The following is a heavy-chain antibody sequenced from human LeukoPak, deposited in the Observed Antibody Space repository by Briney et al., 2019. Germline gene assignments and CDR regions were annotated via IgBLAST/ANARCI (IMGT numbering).Heavy chain of an antibody. CDR2: ISSRGSTI. CDR1: GFTFSSYE. CDR3: AELGITMIGGV. Sequence: GGSLRLSCAASGFTFSSYEMNWVRQAPGKGLEGVSYISSRGSTIYYADSVKGRFTISRDNAKNSLYLQMNSLRAKDTAVYYCAELGITMIGGVWGKGTTVTTSS. V-gene: IGHV3-48*03. J-gene: IGHJ6*04. D-gene: IGHD3-10*02.